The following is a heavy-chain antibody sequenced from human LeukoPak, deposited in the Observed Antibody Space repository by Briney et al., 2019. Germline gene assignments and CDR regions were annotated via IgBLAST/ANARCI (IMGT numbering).Heavy chain of an antibody. CDR1: GFTFNNYG. J-gene: IGHJ4*02. CDR3: ARDRDGYNVPFDY. Sequence: GGSLRLSCAASGFTFNNYGMHWVRQAPGKGLEWVAVISYDGSNKYYADSVKGRFTISRDNSKNTLYLQMNSLRAEDTAVYYCARDRDGYNVPFDYWGQGTLVTVSS. V-gene: IGHV3-30*03. CDR2: ISYDGSNK. D-gene: IGHD5-24*01.